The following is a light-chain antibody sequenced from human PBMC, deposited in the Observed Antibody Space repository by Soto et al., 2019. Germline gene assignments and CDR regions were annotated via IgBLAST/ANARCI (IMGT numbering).Light chain of an antibody. CDR3: CSYAGNNNV. CDR2: EVT. V-gene: IGLV2-8*01. Sequence: SALTQPASVSGSPGQSVTISCTGTSSDVGGHNYVSWYQQHPGKAPKLMIYEVTQRPSGVPDRFSGSKSGNTASLTVSGLQAEDEADYYCCSYAGNNNVFGTGTKVTVL. CDR1: SSDVGGHNY. J-gene: IGLJ1*01.